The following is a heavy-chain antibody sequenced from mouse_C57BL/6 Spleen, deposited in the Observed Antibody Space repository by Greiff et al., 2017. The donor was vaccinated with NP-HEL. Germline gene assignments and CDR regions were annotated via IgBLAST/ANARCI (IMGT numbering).Heavy chain of an antibody. Sequence: QVQLQQPGAELVMPGASVKLSCKASGYTFTSYWMHWVKQRPGQGLEWIGEIDPSDSYTNYNQKFKGKSTLTVDKSSSTAYMQLSSLTSEDSAVYYWAREKDYWGQGTTLTVSS. V-gene: IGHV1-69*01. J-gene: IGHJ2*01. CDR2: IDPSDSYT. CDR3: AREKDY. CDR1: GYTFTSYW.